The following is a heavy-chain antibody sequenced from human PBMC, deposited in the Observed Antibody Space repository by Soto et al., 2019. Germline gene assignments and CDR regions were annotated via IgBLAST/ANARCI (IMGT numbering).Heavy chain of an antibody. J-gene: IGHJ4*01. V-gene: IGHV4-4*02. Sequence: QVQLQESGPGLVKPSGTRSLTCAVSGGSISSSNWWSWVRQPPGKGLEWIGEIYHSGSTNYNPSHKSLVTISVDKSKTQFSLKVSAVTDADTAVYYCVRQPLGCCSSARCYKMENTGDDYFEYCGDGTLVTGSS. D-gene: IGHD2-2*02. CDR1: GGSISSSNW. CDR2: IYHSGST. CDR3: VRQPLGCCSSARCYKMENTGDDYFEY.